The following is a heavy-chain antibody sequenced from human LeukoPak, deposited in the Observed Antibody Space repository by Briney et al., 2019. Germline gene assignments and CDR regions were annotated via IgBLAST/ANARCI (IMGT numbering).Heavy chain of an antibody. J-gene: IGHJ6*02. V-gene: IGHV4-30-4*01. CDR2: IYYSGST. CDR3: ARGPSGGFYYYYYGMDV. CDR1: GGSISSGDYY. D-gene: IGHD3-10*01. Sequence: SETLSLTCTVSGGSISSGDYYWSWIRQPPGKGLEWIGYIYYSGSTYYNPSLKSRVTISVDTSKNQFSLKLSSVTAADTAVYYCARGPSGGFYYYYYGMDVWGQGTTVTVSS.